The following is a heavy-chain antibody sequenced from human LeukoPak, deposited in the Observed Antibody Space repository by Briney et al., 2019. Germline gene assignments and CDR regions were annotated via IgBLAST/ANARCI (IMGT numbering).Heavy chain of an antibody. CDR3: ARGQDYYDSSVLGY. CDR1: GGSISSYY. J-gene: IGHJ4*02. CDR2: IYYSGST. V-gene: IGHV4-59*01. D-gene: IGHD3-22*01. Sequence: SETLSLTYTVSGGSISSYYWSWIRQPPGKGLEWIGYIYYSGSTNYNPSLKSRVTISVDTSKNQFSLKLSSVTAADTAVYYCARGQDYYDSSVLGYWGQGTLVTVSS.